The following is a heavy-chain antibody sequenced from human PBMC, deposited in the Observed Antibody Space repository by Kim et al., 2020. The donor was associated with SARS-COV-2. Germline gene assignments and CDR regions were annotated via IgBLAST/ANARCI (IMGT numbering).Heavy chain of an antibody. CDR2: RARGLGK. CDR3: EASDF. J-gene: IGHJ4*02. V-gene: IGHV3-23*01. Sequence: RARGLGKHYADSVRGRLTISRDNSKSTLFLQMSSLRVEDTAVYYCEASDFWGQGALVTVSS.